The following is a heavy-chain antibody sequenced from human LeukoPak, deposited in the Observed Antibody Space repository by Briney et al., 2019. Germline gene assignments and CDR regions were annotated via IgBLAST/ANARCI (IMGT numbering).Heavy chain of an antibody. Sequence: GGSLRLSCAASGFTFSSYSMNWVRQAPGKGLEWVSSISSSSYIYYADSVKGRFTIFRDNAKNSLYLQMNSLRAEDTAVYYCARGGIVVVQYWGQGTLVTVSS. D-gene: IGHD3-22*01. CDR2: ISSSSYI. CDR3: ARGGIVVVQY. CDR1: GFTFSSYS. J-gene: IGHJ4*02. V-gene: IGHV3-21*01.